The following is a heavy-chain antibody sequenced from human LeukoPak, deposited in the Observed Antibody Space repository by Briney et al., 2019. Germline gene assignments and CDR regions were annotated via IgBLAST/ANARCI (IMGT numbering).Heavy chain of an antibody. V-gene: IGHV4-59*11. Sequence: SETLSLTCIVSGGPISTHYWSWSRQPPGKGLEWIGYNDYSGSTNYNPSLKRRVTISVDTYKNQFSVKLNAVTAADTAVYYCARGATFRGTYYMDVWGKGTTVTVSS. CDR1: GGPISTHY. J-gene: IGHJ6*03. D-gene: IGHD3-10*01. CDR2: NDYSGST. CDR3: ARGATFRGTYYMDV.